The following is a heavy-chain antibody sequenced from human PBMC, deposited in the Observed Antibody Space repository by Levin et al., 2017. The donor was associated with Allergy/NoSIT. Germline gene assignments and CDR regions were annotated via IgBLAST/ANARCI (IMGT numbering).Heavy chain of an antibody. CDR1: GFAVSSNY. Sequence: PPGGSLRLSCAASGFAVSSNYMSWVRQAPGKGLEWVSVIYSGGSTYYADSVKGRFTISRDSSQNTLYLQMNSLRAEDTAVYHCTRDEGRTTAIGDYWGQGTLVTVSS. V-gene: IGHV3-66*01. CDR2: IYSGGST. CDR3: TRDEGRTTAIGDY. D-gene: IGHD4-17*01. J-gene: IGHJ4*02.